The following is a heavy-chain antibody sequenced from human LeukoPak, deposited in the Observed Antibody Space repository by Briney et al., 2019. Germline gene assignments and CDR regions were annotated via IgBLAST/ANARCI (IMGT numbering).Heavy chain of an antibody. V-gene: IGHV3-64*01. CDR1: GFTFSNYG. J-gene: IGHJ6*03. CDR3: ARSLERSGPYYYYMDV. CDR2: ISSNGGST. Sequence: GGSLRLSCAASGFTFSNYGMHWVRQAPGKGLEYVSAISSNGGSTYYVNSVKGRFTISRDNSKNTLYLQMGSLRAEDMAVYYCARSLERSGPYYYYMDVWGTGTTVTVSS. D-gene: IGHD1-1*01.